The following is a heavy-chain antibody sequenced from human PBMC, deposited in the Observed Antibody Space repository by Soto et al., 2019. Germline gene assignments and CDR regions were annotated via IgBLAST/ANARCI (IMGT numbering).Heavy chain of an antibody. CDR1: GYTFTGYY. J-gene: IGHJ5*02. V-gene: IGHV1-2*02. CDR3: AREHDDSGYYPRFDP. Sequence: SVKVSCKTSGYTFTGYYIHWVRQAPGQGLEWMGWVNPNSGGTNYAQKFQGRVTMTRDTSISTVYMDLSRLRSDDTAIYFCAREHDDSGYYPRFDPWGQGSLVTVSS. D-gene: IGHD3-22*01. CDR2: VNPNSGGT.